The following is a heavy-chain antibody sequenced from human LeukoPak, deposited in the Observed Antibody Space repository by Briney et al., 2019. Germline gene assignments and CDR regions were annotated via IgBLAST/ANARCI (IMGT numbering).Heavy chain of an antibody. CDR1: GFTFSSYA. V-gene: IGHV3-30*04. J-gene: IGHJ3*02. D-gene: IGHD3-3*01. CDR2: ISYDGSNK. CDR3: AREITIFGVVSPHDAFDI. Sequence: GGSLRLSCAASGFTFSSYAMHWVRQAPGKGLEWVAVISYDGSNKYYADSVKGRFTISRDNSKNTLYLQMNSLRAEDTAVYYCAREITIFGVVSPHDAFDIWGQGTMVTVSS.